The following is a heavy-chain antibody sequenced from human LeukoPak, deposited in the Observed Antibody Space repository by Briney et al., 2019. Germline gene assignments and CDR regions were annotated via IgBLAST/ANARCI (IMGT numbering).Heavy chain of an antibody. CDR2: IYYSGST. CDR3: ARGDFCSKSNCYLRPMDV. D-gene: IGHD3-3*01. Sequence: SETLSLTCTVSGGSISDYYWNWIRQPPGKGLEWIGYIYYSGSTTYNPSLKSRVIMSVDTAKNQFSLKLRSVTAADTAVYYCARGDFCSKSNCYLRPMDVWGKGTTVTVSS. J-gene: IGHJ6*03. V-gene: IGHV4-59*01. CDR1: GGSISDYY.